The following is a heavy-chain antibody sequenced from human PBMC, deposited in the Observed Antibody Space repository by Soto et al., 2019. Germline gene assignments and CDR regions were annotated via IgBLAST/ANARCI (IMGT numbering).Heavy chain of an antibody. CDR1: GGSISSGGYS. J-gene: IGHJ4*02. CDR3: AAIVATHYYFDY. D-gene: IGHD5-12*01. V-gene: IGHV4-30-2*01. Sequence: QLQLQESGSGLVKPSQTLSLTCAVSGGSISSGGYSWSWIRQPPGKGLEWIGYIYHSGSTYYNPSLKSRVTISVDRSKNQFSLKLSSVTAADTAVCYCAAIVATHYYFDYCGQGTLVTVSS. CDR2: IYHSGST.